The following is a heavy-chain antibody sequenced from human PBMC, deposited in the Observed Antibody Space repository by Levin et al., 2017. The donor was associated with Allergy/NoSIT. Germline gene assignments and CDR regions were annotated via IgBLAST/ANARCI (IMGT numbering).Heavy chain of an antibody. D-gene: IGHD2-15*01. CDR1: GGSFSGHY. CDR3: TGEPGYCSGGSCYGGWFDP. J-gene: IGHJ5*02. CDR2: INHSGST. Sequence: TSETLSLTCAVYGGSFSGHYWSWIRQPPGKGLEWIGEINHSGSTDYNPSLKSRVTISVDTSKNQLSLRLTSVTAADTAVYYCTGEPGYCSGGSCYGGWFDPWGQGTLVIVSS. V-gene: IGHV4-34*01.